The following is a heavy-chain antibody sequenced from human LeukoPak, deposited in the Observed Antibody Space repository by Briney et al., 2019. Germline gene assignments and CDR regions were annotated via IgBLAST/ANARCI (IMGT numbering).Heavy chain of an antibody. V-gene: IGHV3-23*01. J-gene: IGHJ4*02. CDR2: ISGSGGST. Sequence: GGSLRLSCAASGFTFSTYSMNWVRQAPGKGLEWVSAISGSGGSTYYADSVKGRFTISRDNSKNTLYLQMNSLRAEDTAVYYCAKERDGGTLDYWGQGTLVTVSS. D-gene: IGHD4-23*01. CDR3: AKERDGGTLDY. CDR1: GFTFSTYS.